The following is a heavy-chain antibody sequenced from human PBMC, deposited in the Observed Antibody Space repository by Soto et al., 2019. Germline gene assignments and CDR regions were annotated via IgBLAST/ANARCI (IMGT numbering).Heavy chain of an antibody. J-gene: IGHJ4*02. Sequence: QVQLLQSGAEVKQPGASVKVSCKASGYTFTDYYMHWVRQAPGQGLEWMGWINPNSGDTNYAQKFQGRVTMTRDTSLSTVYMDLSKLRSGDTAVYYCARGLADDLPKWGQGTLVTVSS. V-gene: IGHV1-2*02. CDR3: ARGLADDLPK. CDR1: GYTFTDYY. D-gene: IGHD3-3*01. CDR2: INPNSGDT.